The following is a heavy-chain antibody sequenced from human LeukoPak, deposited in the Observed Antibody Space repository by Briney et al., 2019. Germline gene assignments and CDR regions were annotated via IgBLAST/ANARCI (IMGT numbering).Heavy chain of an antibody. CDR2: IYPRDSDT. Sequence: RGESLKISCKGSGYSFTSYWIGWVRQMPGKGLEWMGIIYPRDSDTRYSPSFQGQVAISPDKSISTAYLQWSSLKASDTAMYYCARVEMATIRGGPFDYWGQGTLVTVSS. CDR3: ARVEMATIRGGPFDY. D-gene: IGHD5-24*01. V-gene: IGHV5-51*01. J-gene: IGHJ4*02. CDR1: GYSFTSYW.